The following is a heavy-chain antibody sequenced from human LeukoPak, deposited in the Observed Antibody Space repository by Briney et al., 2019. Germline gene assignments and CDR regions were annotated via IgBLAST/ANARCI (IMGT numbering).Heavy chain of an antibody. CDR2: ISSSSYI. D-gene: IGHD2-2*01. Sequence: PGGSLRLSCAASGFTFSSYSMNWVRQAPGKGLEWVSSISSSSYIYYADSVKGRFTISRDNAKNSLYLQMNSLRAEDTAVYYCARSLVPAAMDYWGQGTLVTVSS. V-gene: IGHV3-21*01. CDR1: GFTFSSYS. CDR3: ARSLVPAAMDY. J-gene: IGHJ4*02.